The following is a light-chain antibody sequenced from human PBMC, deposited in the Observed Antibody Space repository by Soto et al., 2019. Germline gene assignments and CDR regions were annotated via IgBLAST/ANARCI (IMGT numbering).Light chain of an antibody. J-gene: IGKJ1*01. CDR3: QQYNNWPQT. Sequence: EIVFTQSPVTLSLSPGERATLSCRASQSVSNSYIAWYQQKPGQAPRLLIYGASTRATGIPARFSGSGSGTEFTLTISSLQSEDFAVYYCQQYNNWPQTFGQGTKVDIK. CDR2: GAS. V-gene: IGKV3-15*01. CDR1: QSVSNS.